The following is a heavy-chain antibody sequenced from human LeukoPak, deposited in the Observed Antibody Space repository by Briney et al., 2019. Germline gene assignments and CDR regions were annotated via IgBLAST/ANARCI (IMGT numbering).Heavy chain of an antibody. J-gene: IGHJ4*02. CDR1: GYTFTGHY. D-gene: IGHD3-10*01. V-gene: IGHV1-2*02. Sequence: GASVTVSCKASGYTFTGHYMYWLRQAPGQGLEWMGWINPHSVGTNYAQMFQGRVTMSRDTSISTAYLELSRLRSDDTAVYYCARGEVGYYYGSGSPQDNDYWGQGTLVTVSS. CDR2: INPHSVGT. CDR3: ARGEVGYYYGSGSPQDNDY.